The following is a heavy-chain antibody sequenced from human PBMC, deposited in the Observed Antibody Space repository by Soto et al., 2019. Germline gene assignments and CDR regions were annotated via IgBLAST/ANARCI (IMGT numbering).Heavy chain of an antibody. CDR2: IHHSGST. CDR3: VRGVLS. CDR1: GGSLSSGGYY. J-gene: IGHJ1*01. V-gene: IGHV4-31*03. Sequence: SDTLSLTCNVSGGSLSSGGYYWTWIRQHPGKGLEWIGNIHHSGSTFYNPSLKSRVSISVDTSKNQFSLKLSSVTAADTAVYFCVRGVLSWGQGTLVTVSS. D-gene: IGHD3-10*01.